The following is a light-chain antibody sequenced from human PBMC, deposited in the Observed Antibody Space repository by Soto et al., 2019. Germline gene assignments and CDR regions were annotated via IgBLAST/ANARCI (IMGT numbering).Light chain of an antibody. J-gene: IGKJ1*01. CDR1: QSLVYSSGNTY. V-gene: IGKV2-30*01. CDR2: EVS. CDR3: MQGTHWPAT. Sequence: DVVMTQSPLSLPVTLGQPASISCRSSQSLVYSSGNTYLTWFQQRPGQSPRRLIYEVSNRDSGVPDRFSGSGSGTDFTLKISRVEAEDVGVYYCMQGTHWPATFGQGTKVEIK.